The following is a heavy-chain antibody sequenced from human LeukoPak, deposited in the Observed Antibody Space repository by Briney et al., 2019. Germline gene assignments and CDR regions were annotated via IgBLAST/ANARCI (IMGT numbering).Heavy chain of an antibody. V-gene: IGHV3-53*01. J-gene: IGHJ4*02. CDR1: GFIVSSNY. CDR3: ARHWEL. Sequence: PGGSLRLSCAASGFIVSSNYMSWVRQAPGKGLEWVALIYSDETTYYADSVKGRFTISRDNSKSTLYLQMNSLRAEDTAVYYCARHWELRGQGTLVTVSS. D-gene: IGHD1-26*01. CDR2: IYSDETT.